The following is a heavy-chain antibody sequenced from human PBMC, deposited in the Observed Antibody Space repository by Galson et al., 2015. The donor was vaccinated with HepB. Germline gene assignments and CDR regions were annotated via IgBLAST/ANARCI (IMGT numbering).Heavy chain of an antibody. V-gene: IGHV1-24*01. CDR3: ARQAHYHYGMDV. CDR1: GYTLTELS. CDR2: FDPEDGET. J-gene: IGHJ6*02. Sequence: SVKVSCKVSGYTLTELSMHWVRQAPGKGLEWMGGFDPEDGETIYAQKFQGRVTMTEDTSTDTAYMELSSLRSEDTAVYYCARQAHYHYGMDVWGQGTTVTVSS.